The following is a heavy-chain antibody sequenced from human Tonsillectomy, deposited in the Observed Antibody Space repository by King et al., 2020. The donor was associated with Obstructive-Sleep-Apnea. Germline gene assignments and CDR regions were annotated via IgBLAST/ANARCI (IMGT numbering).Heavy chain of an antibody. Sequence: VQLQQSGPGLVKPSQTLSLTFAIFGDSDSVNPSAWNWIMQSPSRDLDWLGRTYYRSKWYYDSAVSVKSRIIINPDTSKNQFSLHLSSVTPEDTAVYYCARDTSMKFDYWGQGTLVTVSS. CDR3: ARDTSMKFDY. CDR2: TYYRSKWYY. J-gene: IGHJ4*02. CDR1: GDSDSVNPSA. D-gene: IGHD2/OR15-2a*01. V-gene: IGHV6-1*01.